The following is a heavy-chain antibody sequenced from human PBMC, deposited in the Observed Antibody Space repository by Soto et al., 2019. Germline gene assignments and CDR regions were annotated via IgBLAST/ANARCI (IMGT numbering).Heavy chain of an antibody. J-gene: IGHJ4*02. CDR1: GGSISSSSYY. CDR3: ARVKTSSRYYFDY. V-gene: IGHV4-39*01. D-gene: IGHD6-13*01. CDR2: IYYSGST. Sequence: QLQLQKSGPGLVKPSETLSLTCTVSGGSISSSSYYWGWIRQPPGKGLEWIGSIYYSGSTYYNPSLKSRVTISVDTSKNQFSLKLSSVTAADTAVYYCARVKTSSRYYFDYWGQGTLVTVSS.